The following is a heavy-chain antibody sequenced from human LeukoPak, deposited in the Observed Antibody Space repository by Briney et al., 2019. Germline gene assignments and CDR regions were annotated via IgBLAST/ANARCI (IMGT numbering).Heavy chain of an antibody. CDR2: IKQDGSEK. CDR3: ARVSPPVSAAAGTGGAGYFDY. V-gene: IGHV3-7*01. J-gene: IGHJ4*02. Sequence: PGGSLRLSCAASGFTFSSYWMSWVRQAPGKGLEWVANIKQDGSEKYYVDSVKGRFTISRDNAKNSLYLQMNSLRAEDTAVYYCARVSPPVSAAAGTGGAGYFDYWGQGTLVTVSS. CDR1: GFTFSSYW. D-gene: IGHD6-13*01.